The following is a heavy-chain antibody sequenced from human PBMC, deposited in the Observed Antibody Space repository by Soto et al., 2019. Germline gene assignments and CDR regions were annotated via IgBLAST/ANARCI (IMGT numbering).Heavy chain of an antibody. D-gene: IGHD3-9*01. Sequence: SETLSLTCTVSGDTISSSNYYWGWIRQPPGKGLEWIGSIYYSGTTYYNPSLESRVTISIDTSKNQFSLKVSSLTAADTAVYYCAKTGPYDILTYWYFDLWGRGTLVTVSS. CDR3: AKTGPYDILTYWYFDL. V-gene: IGHV4-39*01. CDR2: IYYSGTT. CDR1: GDTISSSNYY. J-gene: IGHJ2*01.